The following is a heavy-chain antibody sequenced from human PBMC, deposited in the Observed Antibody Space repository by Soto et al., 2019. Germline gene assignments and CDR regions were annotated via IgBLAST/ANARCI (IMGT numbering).Heavy chain of an antibody. D-gene: IGHD3-10*01. J-gene: IGHJ3*02. Sequence: SVKVSCKASGFTITSSAMQWVRQARGQRLEWIGWIVVGSGNTNYAQKFQERVTITRDMSTSTAYMELSSLRSEDTAVYYCAAAYYYGSGSYLAAFDIWGQGTMVTVSS. CDR3: AAAYYYGSGSYLAAFDI. CDR2: IVVGSGNT. CDR1: GFTITSSA. V-gene: IGHV1-58*02.